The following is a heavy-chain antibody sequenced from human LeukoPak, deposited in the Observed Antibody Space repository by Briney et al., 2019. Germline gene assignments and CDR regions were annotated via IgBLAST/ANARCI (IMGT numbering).Heavy chain of an antibody. CDR1: GFTFSDYY. J-gene: IGHJ5*02. D-gene: IGHD3-10*01. CDR2: ISSSGSTI. V-gene: IGHV3-11*01. CDR3: AKDPRRGNPASNWFDP. Sequence: GGSLRLSCAASGFTFSDYYMSWIRQAPGKGLEWVSYISSSGSTIYYADSVKGRFTISRDNAKNSLYLQMNSLRAEDTAVYYWAKDPRRGNPASNWFDPWGQGTLVTVSS.